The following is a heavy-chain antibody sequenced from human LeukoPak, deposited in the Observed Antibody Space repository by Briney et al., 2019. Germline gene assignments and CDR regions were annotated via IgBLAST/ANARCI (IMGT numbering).Heavy chain of an antibody. CDR2: ISSSSSTI. CDR1: GFTFSSYS. CDR3: ARPITMVRGVIIADAFDI. V-gene: IGHV3-48*01. D-gene: IGHD3-10*01. Sequence: GGSLRLSCAASGFTFSSYSMNWVRQAPGKGLEWVSYISSSSSTIYYADSVKGRFTISRDNAKNSLYLQMNSLRAEDTAVYYCARPITMVRGVIIADAFDIWGQGTMVTVSS. J-gene: IGHJ3*02.